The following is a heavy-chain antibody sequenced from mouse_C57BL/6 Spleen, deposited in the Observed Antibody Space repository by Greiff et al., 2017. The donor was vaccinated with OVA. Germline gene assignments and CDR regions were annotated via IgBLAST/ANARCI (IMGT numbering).Heavy chain of an antibody. CDR3: ARSSIFRYFDV. D-gene: IGHD1-3*01. CDR1: GYTFTSYW. J-gene: IGHJ1*03. CDR2: IDPSDSET. Sequence: QVQLQQPGAELVRPGSSVKLSCKASGYTFTSYWMHWVKQRPIQGLEWIGNIDPSDSETHYNQKFKDKATLTVDKSSSTAYMQLSSLTSEDSAVYYCARSSIFRYFDVWGTGTTVTVSS. V-gene: IGHV1-52*01.